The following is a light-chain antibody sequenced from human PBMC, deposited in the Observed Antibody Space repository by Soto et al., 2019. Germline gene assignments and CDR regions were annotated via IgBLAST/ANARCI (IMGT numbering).Light chain of an antibody. J-gene: IGKJ1*01. CDR1: QSISKY. CDR2: AAF. CDR3: QQSSTTPWT. Sequence: DIQMTQSPSSLSASVGDRVTITCRASQSISKYLNWYQQKPGKAPNLLIYAAFSLQSGVPSRFSGSGSGTDFTLTISSLQPEDFATYYCQQSSTTPWTFDQGTKVDIK. V-gene: IGKV1-39*01.